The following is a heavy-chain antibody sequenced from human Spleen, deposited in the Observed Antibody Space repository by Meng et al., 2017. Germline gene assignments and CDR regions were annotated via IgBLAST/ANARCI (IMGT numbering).Heavy chain of an antibody. D-gene: IGHD4-11*01. Sequence: QVRLKQSGAVLLKPSATLSLTCVFSGGSCSDYNRSGIRQPPGKGLEWIGEINHSGSTNYNPSLESRATISVDTSQNNLSLKLSSVTAADSAVYYCARGPTTMAHDFDYWGQGTLVTVSS. V-gene: IGHV4-34*01. J-gene: IGHJ4*02. CDR3: ARGPTTMAHDFDY. CDR2: INHSGST. CDR1: GGSCSDYN.